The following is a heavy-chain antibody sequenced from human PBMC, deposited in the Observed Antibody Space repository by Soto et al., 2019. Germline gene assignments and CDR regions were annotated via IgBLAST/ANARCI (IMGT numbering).Heavy chain of an antibody. J-gene: IGHJ3*01. Sequence: SGTTLVNPTQTLTLACTFSGVSLSTTEMRMSGIRQPPGKALEWLARIDWDDEKFYSTSLKTRLTISTDTSKNQVVLTMTNMGPVDTATYYCGRSRRADYAFDLWGQGTVVTVSS. V-gene: IGHV2-70*04. CDR2: IDWDDEK. CDR1: GVSLSTTEMR. D-gene: IGHD4-17*01. CDR3: GRSRRADYAFDL.